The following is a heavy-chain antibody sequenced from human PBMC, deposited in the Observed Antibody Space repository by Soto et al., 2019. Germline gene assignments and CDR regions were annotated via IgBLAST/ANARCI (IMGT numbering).Heavy chain of an antibody. V-gene: IGHV3-9*01. CDR1: GFTFDDYA. CDR3: EKDANWEDHY. Sequence: GGSLRLSCAASGFTFDDYAMHWVRQAPGKGLEWVSGISWNSGTICYADSVKGRFTISRDNSKNTLYLQMHSLRAEDTAIYYCEKDANWEDHYWGQGTLVTVSS. D-gene: IGHD1-1*01. CDR2: ISWNSGTI. J-gene: IGHJ4*02.